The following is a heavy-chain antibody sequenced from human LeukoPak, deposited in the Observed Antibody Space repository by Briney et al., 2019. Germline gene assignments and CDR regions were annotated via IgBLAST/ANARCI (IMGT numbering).Heavy chain of an antibody. CDR3: ARILVGSGTYPYFDY. J-gene: IGHJ4*02. D-gene: IGHD3-10*01. CDR2: IKQDGSDK. V-gene: IGHV3-7*01. Sequence: PGGSLRLSCAASGFTFNSYWMGWVRQVPGKGLEWVANIKQDGSDKYYVDSVKGRFTISRDNAKNSLYLQMNSLRAEDTAAYYCARILVGSGTYPYFDYWGQGTLVTVSS. CDR1: GFTFNSYW.